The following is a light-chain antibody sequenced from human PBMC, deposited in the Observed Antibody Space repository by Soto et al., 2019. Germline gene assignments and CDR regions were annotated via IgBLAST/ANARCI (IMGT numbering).Light chain of an antibody. Sequence: IVRTQSPATLSVSPGERSTLSCRASQIVSSNLAWYQHKPGQSPSLLIYGASTRATGIPARFSGSGSRTEFTLTISGLPSEDFAVYYCQHYSIWRTFGQGTKVDNK. CDR1: QIVSSN. CDR3: QHYSIWRT. J-gene: IGKJ1*01. CDR2: GAS. V-gene: IGKV3-15*01.